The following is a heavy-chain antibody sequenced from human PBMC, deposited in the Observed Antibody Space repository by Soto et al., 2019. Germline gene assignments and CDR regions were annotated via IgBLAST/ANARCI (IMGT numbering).Heavy chain of an antibody. V-gene: IGHV1-69*12. CDR2: IIPIFGTA. CDR3: ARDSTYCGGDCYPNWFDP. J-gene: IGHJ5*02. D-gene: IGHD2-21*02. Sequence: QVQLVQSGAEVKKPGSSVKVSCKASGGTFSSYAISWVRQAPGQGLEWMGGIIPIFGTANYEQKFQGRVTITADESTSTAYMELSSLRAEDTAVYYCARDSTYCGGDCYPNWFDPWGQGTLVTVSS. CDR1: GGTFSSYA.